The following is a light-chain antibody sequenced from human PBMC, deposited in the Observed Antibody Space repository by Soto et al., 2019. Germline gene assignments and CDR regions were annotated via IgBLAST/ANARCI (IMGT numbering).Light chain of an antibody. CDR3: CSYAGSRTLV. J-gene: IGLJ2*01. V-gene: IGLV2-23*01. CDR1: SSDVGSYNV. Sequence: QSALPQPASVSGSPGQSITISCTRTSSDVGSYNVVSWYQHHPGKAPKLMIYEGSKRPSGVFNRFSGSKSGNTASLTSSGLQAEDEADYYCCSYAGSRTLVFGGGTKVTVL. CDR2: EGS.